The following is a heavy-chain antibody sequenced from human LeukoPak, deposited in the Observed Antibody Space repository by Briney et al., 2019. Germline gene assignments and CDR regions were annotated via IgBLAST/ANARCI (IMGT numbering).Heavy chain of an antibody. D-gene: IGHD3-16*01. V-gene: IGHV4-59*08. J-gene: IGHJ4*02. CDR1: GGSVDTFY. CDR3: ARHHTSSKPIDY. CDR2: VYYTGST. Sequence: SETLSLTCSVSGGSVDTFYWTWIRQPPGKGLDWLGHVYYTGSTNYNSSLQDRISISIDMSKNQFSLTLTSVTAADTAFYYCARHHTSSKPIDYWGQGTLVTVSS.